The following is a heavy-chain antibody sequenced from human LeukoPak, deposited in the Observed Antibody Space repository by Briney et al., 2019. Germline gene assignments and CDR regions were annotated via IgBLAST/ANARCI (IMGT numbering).Heavy chain of an antibody. CDR2: IYGSGYT. CDR3: ARETSLAEFASGLGFNY. J-gene: IGHJ4*02. Sequence: SKTLSLTCTVSGGSISSYYWSWIRQPPWKGLEWIGYIYGSGYTNYNPSLKSRVTMSIDTSKNHFSLKLTSVTAADTATYYCARETSLAEFASGLGFNYWGQGILVTVSS. V-gene: IGHV4-59*01. D-gene: IGHD6-19*01. CDR1: GGSISSYY.